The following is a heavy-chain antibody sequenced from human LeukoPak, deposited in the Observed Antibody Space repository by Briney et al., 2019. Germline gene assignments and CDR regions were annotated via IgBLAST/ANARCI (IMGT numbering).Heavy chain of an antibody. Sequence: SETLSLTCTVSDGSISSYYWSWIRQPPGKGLEWIGNIYYSGSTNYTPSLKSRVTISLGTSKNQLSLRLSSVTAADTAVYYCAKATQWLAFDYWGQGTLVTVSS. D-gene: IGHD6-19*01. J-gene: IGHJ4*02. CDR1: DGSISSYY. CDR2: IYYSGST. V-gene: IGHV4-59*01. CDR3: AKATQWLAFDY.